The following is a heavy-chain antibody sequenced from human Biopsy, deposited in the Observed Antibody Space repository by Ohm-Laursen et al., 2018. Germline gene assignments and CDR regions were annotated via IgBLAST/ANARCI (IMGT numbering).Heavy chain of an antibody. D-gene: IGHD2-2*01. V-gene: IGHV3-21*01. CDR2: ISSRSSDI. Sequence: SLTLSRAASGFIFSTYTMNWVRQAPGEGLEWVSSISSRSSDIYYADSVKGRFTISRDNAKNSLFLHMNSLRAEDTAVYYCARESALKWYQSLSYFNGMDVWGQGTTVTVSS. J-gene: IGHJ6*02. CDR3: ARESALKWYQSLSYFNGMDV. CDR1: GFIFSTYT.